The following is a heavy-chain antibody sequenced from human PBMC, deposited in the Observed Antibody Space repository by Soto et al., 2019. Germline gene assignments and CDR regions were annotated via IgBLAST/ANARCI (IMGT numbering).Heavy chain of an antibody. Sequence: ASVKVSCKASGYSFSSYGITWVRQAPGQGLEWLGWISPYNDDTKYAQRLQGRVTMTTDISTRTAYMDIRGLRSDDTAIYYCARGGYYDSSGARNYHYYGMDVWGQGTTVTVSS. J-gene: IGHJ6*02. V-gene: IGHV1-18*01. D-gene: IGHD3-22*01. CDR1: GYSFSSYG. CDR2: ISPYNDDT. CDR3: ARGGYYDSSGARNYHYYGMDV.